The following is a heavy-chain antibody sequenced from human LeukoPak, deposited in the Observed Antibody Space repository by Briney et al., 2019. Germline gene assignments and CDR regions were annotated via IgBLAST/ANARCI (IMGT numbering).Heavy chain of an antibody. Sequence: GWSLRLSCAASGFTFSSYGMHWVRQAAARGLEWVAVIWYDGSNKYYADSVKGRFTISRDNSKNTLYLQMNSLRAEDTAVYYCERWTRRQQQLVFDYWGQGTLVPVSS. J-gene: IGHJ4*02. V-gene: IGHV3-33*01. CDR3: ERWTRRQQQLVFDY. CDR1: GFTFSSYG. CDR2: IWYDGSNK. D-gene: IGHD6-13*01.